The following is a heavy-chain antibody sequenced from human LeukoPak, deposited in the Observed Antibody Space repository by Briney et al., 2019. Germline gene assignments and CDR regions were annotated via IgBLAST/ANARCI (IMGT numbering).Heavy chain of an antibody. CDR3: ARGGWTGSDAFDI. CDR2: IYSGGST. J-gene: IGHJ3*02. D-gene: IGHD3/OR15-3a*01. CDR1: GFTVSSNY. Sequence: GGSLRLSCAASGFTVSSNYMSWVRQAPGKGLEWVSVIYSGGSTYYADSVKGRFTISRDNSKNTLYLQMNSLRAEDTAVYYCARGGWTGSDAFDIWGQGTMVTVSS. V-gene: IGHV3-53*01.